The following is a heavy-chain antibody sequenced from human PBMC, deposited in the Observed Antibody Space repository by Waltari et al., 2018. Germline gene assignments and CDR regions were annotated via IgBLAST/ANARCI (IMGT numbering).Heavy chain of an antibody. Sequence: QVQLVQSGAEVKKPGASVKVSCKASGYTFTSFDINWVRQATGQGLGWMGWMNPNSGYTGYSQKFQGRVTITMNTSISTAYMELSTLRSEDTAVYYCARGNGYDNSGYSAYGPYPDYWGQGTLVTVSS. CDR2: MNPNSGYT. V-gene: IGHV1-8*01. J-gene: IGHJ4*02. D-gene: IGHD3-22*01. CDR1: GYTFTSFD. CDR3: ARGNGYDNSGYSAYGPYPDY.